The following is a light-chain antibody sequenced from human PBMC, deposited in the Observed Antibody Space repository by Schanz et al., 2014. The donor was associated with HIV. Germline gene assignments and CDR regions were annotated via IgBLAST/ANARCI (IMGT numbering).Light chain of an antibody. CDR2: GAS. V-gene: IGKV3-20*01. CDR1: QSVNSNF. Sequence: EIVLTQSPGTLSLSPGERGTLSCRASQSVNSNFIGWYQQKPGQAPRLLIFGASNRATGIPDRFSGGVSGTDFTRTISRVEPEDYAVYYCQQYGSSPWTFGQGTRVDVK. CDR3: QQYGSSPWT. J-gene: IGKJ1*01.